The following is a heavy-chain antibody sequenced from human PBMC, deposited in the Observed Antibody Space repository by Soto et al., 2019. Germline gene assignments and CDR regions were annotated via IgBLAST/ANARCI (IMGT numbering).Heavy chain of an antibody. CDR1: GFTFSTYA. CDR3: AKDLKSAVTPTSAFDY. J-gene: IGHJ4*02. CDR2: ISGSGRST. D-gene: IGHD4-17*01. V-gene: IGHV3-23*01. Sequence: DVQLLDSGGGLVQPGGSLRLSCAASGFTFSTYAMNWVRQAPGKGLKWVSGISGSGRSTYYADSVKGRFTISRDNSKNKLYLQMNSLRAEDTAVYYCAKDLKSAVTPTSAFDYWGQGTLVTVSS.